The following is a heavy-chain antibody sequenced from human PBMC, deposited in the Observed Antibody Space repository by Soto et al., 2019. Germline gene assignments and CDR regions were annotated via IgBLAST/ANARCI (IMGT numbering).Heavy chain of an antibody. CDR2: IYYSGST. J-gene: IGHJ4*02. D-gene: IGHD3-22*01. V-gene: IGHV4-39*01. Sequence: SEPLSLTCTVSGGSISSSSYYWGWIRQPPGKGLEWIGSIYYSGSTYYNPSLKSRVTISVDTPKNQFSLKLSSVTAADTAVYYCARLVVVIEAVDYWGQGTLVTVS. CDR1: GGSISSSSYY. CDR3: ARLVVVIEAVDY.